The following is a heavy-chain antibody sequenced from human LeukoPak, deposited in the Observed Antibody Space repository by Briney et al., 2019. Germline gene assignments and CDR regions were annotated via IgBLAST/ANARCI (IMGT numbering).Heavy chain of an antibody. CDR2: INTDGSSV. V-gene: IGHV3-74*01. CDR3: ARVKDIAVAGSPDY. D-gene: IGHD6-19*01. CDR1: GFTFSSYW. Sequence: GGSLRLPCAASGFTFSSYWMHWVRQAPGRGLVWVSRINTDGSSVSHADSVKGRFTISRDNAKDTLYLQMNSLRVEDTAVYYCARVKDIAVAGSPDYWGQGTLVTVSS. J-gene: IGHJ4*02.